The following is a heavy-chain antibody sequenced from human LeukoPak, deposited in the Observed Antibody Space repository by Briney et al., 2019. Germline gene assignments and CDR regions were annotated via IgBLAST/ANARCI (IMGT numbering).Heavy chain of an antibody. CDR3: ARGRYCSSTSCPRKHFDY. D-gene: IGHD2-2*01. CDR2: ISSSSSYI. J-gene: IGHJ4*02. CDR1: GFTFSSYS. V-gene: IGHV3-21*01. Sequence: PGGSLRLSCAASGFTFSSYSMNWVRQAPGKGLEWVSSISSSSSYIYYADSVKGRFTISRDNAKNSLYLQMNSLSAEDTAVYYCARGRYCSSTSCPRKHFDYWGQGTLVTVSS.